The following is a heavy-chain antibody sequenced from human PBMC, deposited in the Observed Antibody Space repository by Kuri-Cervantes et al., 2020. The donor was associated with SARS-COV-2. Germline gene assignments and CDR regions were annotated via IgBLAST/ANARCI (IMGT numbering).Heavy chain of an antibody. V-gene: IGHV3-48*01. D-gene: IGHD5-12*01. J-gene: IGHJ4*02. Sequence: GGSLRFSCAASGFIFSRYSMNWVRQAPGKGLEWVSYISSSSSTIYYIDSVKGRFTISRDNAKNSLYLQMNSLRAEDTAVYYCVRVGAYSGYDFDSWGQGTLVTVSS. CDR1: GFIFSRYS. CDR2: ISSSSSTI. CDR3: VRVGAYSGYDFDS.